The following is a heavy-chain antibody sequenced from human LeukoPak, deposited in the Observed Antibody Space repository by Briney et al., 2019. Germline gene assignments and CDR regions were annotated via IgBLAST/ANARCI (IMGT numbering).Heavy chain of an antibody. CDR2: ISAYNGNT. D-gene: IGHD6-13*01. V-gene: IGHV1-18*04. J-gene: IGHJ4*02. Sequence: ASVKVSCKASGYTFTGYYMHWVRQAPGQGLEWMGWISAYNGNTNYAQKLQGRVTMTTDTSTSTAYMELRSLRSDDTAVYYCARARAAAATPVDYWGQGTLVTVSS. CDR3: ARARAAAATPVDY. CDR1: GYTFTGYY.